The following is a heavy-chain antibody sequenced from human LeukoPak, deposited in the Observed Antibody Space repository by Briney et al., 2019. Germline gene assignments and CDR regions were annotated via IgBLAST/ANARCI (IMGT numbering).Heavy chain of an antibody. CDR2: IYYSGST. D-gene: IGHD3-3*01. CDR3: ARHENYDFWSGYSPCAFDI. CDR1: GGSISSSSYY. Sequence: SGSLSLTCTVSGGSISSSSYYWGSIRQPPGKGLEWIGSIYYSGSTYYNPSLKSRVTISVDTSKNQFSLKLSSVTAADTAVYYCARHENYDFWSGYSPCAFDIWGQGTMVTVSS. V-gene: IGHV4-39*01. J-gene: IGHJ3*02.